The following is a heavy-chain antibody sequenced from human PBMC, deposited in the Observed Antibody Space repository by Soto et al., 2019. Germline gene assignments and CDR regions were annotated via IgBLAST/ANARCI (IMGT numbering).Heavy chain of an antibody. CDR1: GFTFSSYA. CDR2: ISGSGGST. Sequence: EVPLLESGGGLVQPGGSLRLSCAASGFTFSSYAMSWVRQAPGKGLEWVSAISGSGGSTYYADSVKGRFTISRDNSKNTLDLQMNSLRAEDTAVYYCAKPGRRGPAAIPNWFDPWGQGTLVTVSS. CDR3: AKPGRRGPAAIPNWFDP. V-gene: IGHV3-23*01. J-gene: IGHJ5*02. D-gene: IGHD2-2*01.